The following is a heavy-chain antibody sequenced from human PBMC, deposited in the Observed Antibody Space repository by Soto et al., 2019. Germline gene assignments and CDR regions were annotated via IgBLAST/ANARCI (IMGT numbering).Heavy chain of an antibody. CDR1: GFPLNTSGVA. J-gene: IGHJ4*02. CDR2: IYWDNDK. CDR3: AHKSVGFHYFDY. Sequence: QITLKESGPTLVKPTQPLTLTCTFSGFPLNTSGVAVAWIRQPPGRALEWLVLIYWDNDKHYSPTLKSRLTITRDTSKNQVVLMMTNLDPVDTATYYCAHKSVGFHYFDYWGQGTLVTVSP. D-gene: IGHD1-26*01. V-gene: IGHV2-5*02.